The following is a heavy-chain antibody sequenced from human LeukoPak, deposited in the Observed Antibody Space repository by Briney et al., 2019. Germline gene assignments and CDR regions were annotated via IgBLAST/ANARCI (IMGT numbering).Heavy chain of an antibody. CDR3: ARGPSIAAAGIATLFQH. D-gene: IGHD6-13*01. Sequence: SGTMSLTCAVSGGSISSTNWWSWARQPPGKGLEWIGEIYHSGSTNYNPSLKSRVTISVDKSKNQFFLKLSSVTAADTAVYYCARGPSIAAAGIATLFQHCGQGTRLTVSS. CDR1: GGSISSTNW. V-gene: IGHV4-4*02. CDR2: IYHSGST. J-gene: IGHJ1*01.